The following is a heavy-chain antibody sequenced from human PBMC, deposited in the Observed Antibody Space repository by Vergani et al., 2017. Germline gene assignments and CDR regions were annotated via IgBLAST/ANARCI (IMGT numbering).Heavy chain of an antibody. Sequence: QVQLVESGGGLVKPGGSLRLSCAASGFTFSDYYMSWIRQAPGKGLEWVSYISSSSSYTNYADSVKGRFTISRDNAKNSLYLQMNSLRAEDTAVYYCARSGTYYYDSSGYPARYWGQGTRVTVSS. CDR1: GFTFSDYY. J-gene: IGHJ4*02. CDR3: ARSGTYYYDSSGYPARY. CDR2: ISSSSSYT. V-gene: IGHV3-11*05. D-gene: IGHD3-22*01.